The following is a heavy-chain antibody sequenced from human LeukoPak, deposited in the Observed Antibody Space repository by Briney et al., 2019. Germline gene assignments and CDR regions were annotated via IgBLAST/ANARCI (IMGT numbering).Heavy chain of an antibody. D-gene: IGHD3-16*02. Sequence: GGSLRLSCVASGFTFSNLAMGWVRQAPGKGLEWVSVISAGGGTTFYADSAKGRFTVSRDNFRNTLYVQMNSLRAEDTAVYYCARDVFSGSFRSEYWGQGTLVTVSS. J-gene: IGHJ4*02. V-gene: IGHV3-23*01. CDR1: GFTFSNLA. CDR2: ISAGGGTT. CDR3: ARDVFSGSFRSEY.